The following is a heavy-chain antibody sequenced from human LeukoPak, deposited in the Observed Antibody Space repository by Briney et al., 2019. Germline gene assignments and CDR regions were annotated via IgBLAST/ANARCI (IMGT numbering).Heavy chain of an antibody. J-gene: IGHJ3*02. CDR3: AREREVPAAIRRVNAFDI. CDR1: GFTFSSYS. V-gene: IGHV3-48*01. D-gene: IGHD2-2*02. Sequence: GGSLRLSCAASGFTFSSYSMNWVRQAPGKGLEWVSYISSSSSTIYYADSVKGRFTISRDNAKNSLYLQMNSLRAEDTAVYYCAREREVPAAIRRVNAFDIWGQGTMVTVSS. CDR2: ISSSSSTI.